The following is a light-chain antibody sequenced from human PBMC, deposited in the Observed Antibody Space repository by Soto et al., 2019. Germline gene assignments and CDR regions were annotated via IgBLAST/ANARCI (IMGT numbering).Light chain of an antibody. CDR1: RNLRVNE. V-gene: IGKV3-20*01. CDR3: QDYGTSAPWT. J-gene: IGKJ1*01. Sequence: EVVLTQSPGTLSLSPGERATLSCRGSRNLRVNELAWYQQKPGQAPRLLIYRGSSRATGIPDRFSGRGSGTDFTLTISRQEPDDFAVYYCQDYGTSAPWTFGQGTKVEIK. CDR2: RGS.